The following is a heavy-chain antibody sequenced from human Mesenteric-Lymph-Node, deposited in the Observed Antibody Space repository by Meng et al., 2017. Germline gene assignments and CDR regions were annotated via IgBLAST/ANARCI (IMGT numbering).Heavy chain of an antibody. V-gene: IGHV3-64*01. CDR1: GFTFSSYA. CDR3: ARGSPPLSRNWFDP. Sequence: GESLKISCAASGFTFSSYAMHWVRQAPGKGLEYVSAISSNGGSTYYANSVKGRFTISRDNSKNTLYLQMGSLRAEDMAVYYCARGSPPLSRNWFDPWGQGTLVTVSS. J-gene: IGHJ5*02. CDR2: ISSNGGST.